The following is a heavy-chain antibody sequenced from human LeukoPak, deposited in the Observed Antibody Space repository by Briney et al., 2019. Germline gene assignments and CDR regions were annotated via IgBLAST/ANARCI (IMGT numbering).Heavy chain of an antibody. CDR3: AILTCSGGSCPPYFDY. CDR2: MYYSGST. J-gene: IGHJ4*02. D-gene: IGHD2-15*01. Sequence: PSETLSLTCTVSGGSISSSSYYWGWIRQPPGKGLEWIGTMYYSGSTYYNPSLKSRVTISVDTSKNQFSLKLSSVTAADTAVYYCAILTCSGGSCPPYFDYWGQGTLVTVSS. CDR1: GGSISSSSYY. V-gene: IGHV4-39*07.